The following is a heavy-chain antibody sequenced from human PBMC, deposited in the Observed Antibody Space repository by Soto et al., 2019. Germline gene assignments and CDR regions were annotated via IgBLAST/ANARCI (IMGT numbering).Heavy chain of an antibody. V-gene: IGHV3-30-3*01. D-gene: IGHD2-2*01. Sequence: QVQLVESGGGVVQPGRSPRLSCAASGFTFSSYAMHWVRQAPGKGLEWVAVISYDGSNKYYADSVKGRFTISRDNSKNTLYLQMNSLRAEDTAVYYCARDRKGYCSSTSCFPPWFDPWGQGTLVTVSS. CDR3: ARDRKGYCSSTSCFPPWFDP. CDR1: GFTFSSYA. J-gene: IGHJ5*02. CDR2: ISYDGSNK.